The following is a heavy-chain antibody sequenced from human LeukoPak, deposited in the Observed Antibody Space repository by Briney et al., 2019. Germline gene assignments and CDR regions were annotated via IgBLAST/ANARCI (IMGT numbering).Heavy chain of an antibody. J-gene: IGHJ3*01. D-gene: IGHD2-15*01. CDR2: INPNTGGA. Sequence: ASVKVSCKTSGYTFSNYYIHWLRQAPGQGLEWMGRINPNTGGANYAQNSQGRVTMTRDTSTSTAYMDLSRLTSDDTAIYYCAITYSNNAFDVWGQGTVVTVSS. CDR1: GYTFSNYY. V-gene: IGHV1-2*06. CDR3: AITYSNNAFDV.